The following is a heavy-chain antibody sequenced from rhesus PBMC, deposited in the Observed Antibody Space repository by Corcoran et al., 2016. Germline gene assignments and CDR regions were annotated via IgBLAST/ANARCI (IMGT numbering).Heavy chain of an antibody. CDR1: GYSISSGYG. CDR3: ARDPMRFWTGSYYFDY. Sequence: QLQLQESGPGLVKPSETLSLTCAVSGYSISSGYGWSWIRQPPGKGLEWIGYISYSGSTSYNPSLKSRVTISRDTSKNQFSLKLSSVTAADTAVYYCARDPMRFWTGSYYFDYWGQGVLVTVSS. D-gene: IGHD3-3*01. V-gene: IGHV4-122*02. CDR2: ISYSGST. J-gene: IGHJ4*01.